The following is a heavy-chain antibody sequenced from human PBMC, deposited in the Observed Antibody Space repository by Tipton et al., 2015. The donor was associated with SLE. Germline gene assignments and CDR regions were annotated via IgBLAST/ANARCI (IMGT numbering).Heavy chain of an antibody. D-gene: IGHD2-2*01. CDR3: ARGGSSVVVPAGAFDI. CDR1: GFTFSSYS. CDR2: ISSSSRTI. J-gene: IGHJ3*02. Sequence: LRLSCAASGFTFSSYSMNWVRQAPGKGLEWVSYISSSSRTIYYADSVKGRFTISRDSAKNSLYLQMNSLRAEDTAVYYCARGGSSVVVPAGAFDIWGQGTMVTVSS. V-gene: IGHV3-48*01.